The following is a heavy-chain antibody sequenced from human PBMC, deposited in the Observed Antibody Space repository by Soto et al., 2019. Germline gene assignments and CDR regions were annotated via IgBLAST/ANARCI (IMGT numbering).Heavy chain of an antibody. CDR3: AGGPTWYYYAA. CDR1: GGSISSYY. CDR2: IYYSGST. Sequence: QVQLQESGPGLVKPSETLSLTCTVSGGSISSYYWSWIRQPPGKGLEWIGSIYYSGSTNYNPSLKSRVTLSVDTSKNQSSLKLSSVTAADTAVYYCAGGPTWYYYAAGGQGTLVTVSS. V-gene: IGHV4-59*01. J-gene: IGHJ4*02. D-gene: IGHD3-10*01.